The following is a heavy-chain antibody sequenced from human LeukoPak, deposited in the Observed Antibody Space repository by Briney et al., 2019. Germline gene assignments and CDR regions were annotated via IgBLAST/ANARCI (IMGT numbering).Heavy chain of an antibody. CDR2: ISPSGGST. V-gene: IGHV1-46*01. Sequence: ASVKVSCKAFGYTFTSNYMHWVRQAPGQGPEWMGVISPSGGSTTYAQKFQGRVTITADKSTSTAYMELSSLRSEDTAVYYCASPSPIMITFGGVIPTPMDVWGKGTTVTVSS. CDR1: GYTFTSNY. J-gene: IGHJ6*04. D-gene: IGHD3-16*02. CDR3: ASPSPIMITFGGVIPTPMDV.